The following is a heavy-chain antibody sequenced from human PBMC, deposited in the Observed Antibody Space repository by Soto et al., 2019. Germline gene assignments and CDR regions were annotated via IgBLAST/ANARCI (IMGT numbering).Heavy chain of an antibody. CDR3: AKDRLDSGFVLAFDI. V-gene: IGHV3-23*01. CDR2: ISGSGGST. D-gene: IGHD5-12*01. CDR1: GFTFSSYA. Sequence: EVQLLESGGGLVRPGGSLRLSCAASGFTFSSYAMSWVRQTPGKGLEWVSTISGSGGSTYYADSVKGRFTISRDNSKNTLYLQMNSLRAEDTAAYYCAKDRLDSGFVLAFDIWGQGTMVAVSS. J-gene: IGHJ3*02.